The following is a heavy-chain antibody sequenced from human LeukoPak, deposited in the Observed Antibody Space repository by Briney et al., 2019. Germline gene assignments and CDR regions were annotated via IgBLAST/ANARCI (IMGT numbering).Heavy chain of an antibody. Sequence: GGSLRLSCAASGFTFSSYWMTWVRQAPGKGLEWVANIKRDGSEKHYVDSVKGRFTISRDNAKNSMFLQMNSLRDEDTAVYYCARSLYLSGTYYNWDSWGQGTLVTVSA. CDR3: ARSLYLSGTYYNWDS. CDR2: IKRDGSEK. J-gene: IGHJ4*02. CDR1: GFTFSSYW. V-gene: IGHV3-7*01. D-gene: IGHD3-10*01.